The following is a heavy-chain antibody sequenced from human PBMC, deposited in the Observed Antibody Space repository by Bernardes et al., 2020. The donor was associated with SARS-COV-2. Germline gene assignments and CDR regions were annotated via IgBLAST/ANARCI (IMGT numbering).Heavy chain of an antibody. D-gene: IGHD2-21*02. CDR3: ASSGVVVVTANPDAFDI. Sequence: GGSLRLSCAASGFTVSSNYMSWVRQAPGKGLEWVSVIYSGGSTYYADSVKGRFTISRHNSKNTLYLQMNSLRAEDTAVYYCASSGVVVVTANPDAFDIWGQGTMVTVSS. J-gene: IGHJ3*02. CDR2: IYSGGST. V-gene: IGHV3-53*04. CDR1: GFTVSSNY.